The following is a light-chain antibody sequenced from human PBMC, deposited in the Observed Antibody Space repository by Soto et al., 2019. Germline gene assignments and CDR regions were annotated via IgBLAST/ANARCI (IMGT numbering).Light chain of an antibody. CDR1: QSISTW. V-gene: IGKV1-5*01. Sequence: DIQMTQSPSTLSASVGDRVTITCRASQSISTWLVWYQQKPGKAPKLLIYDASTLESGVPSRFSGSGSGTEFTLTISSLQPDDFATYHCQQYNSYSPLTFGGGTKVEVK. CDR3: QQYNSYSPLT. J-gene: IGKJ4*01. CDR2: DAS.